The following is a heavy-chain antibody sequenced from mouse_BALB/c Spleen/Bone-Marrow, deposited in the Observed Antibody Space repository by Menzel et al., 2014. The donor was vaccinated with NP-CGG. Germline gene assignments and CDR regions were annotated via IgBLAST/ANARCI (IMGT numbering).Heavy chain of an antibody. Sequence: QVQLQQSGAELAKPGASVKMSCKASGYTFTNYWMHWVKQRPGQGLEWIGYINPSTGYTEYNQKFKDKATSTADKSSSTAYMQLSSLTPEDSAVYYCARIYYYGRDYWGQGTTLTVSS. CDR2: INPSTGYT. V-gene: IGHV1-7*01. CDR1: GYTFTNYW. D-gene: IGHD1-1*01. CDR3: ARIYYYGRDY. J-gene: IGHJ2*01.